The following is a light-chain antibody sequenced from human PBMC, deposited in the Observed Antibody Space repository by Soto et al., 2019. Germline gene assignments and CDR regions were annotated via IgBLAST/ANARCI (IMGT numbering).Light chain of an antibody. CDR1: QSVGSL. J-gene: IGKJ1*01. V-gene: IGKV3-20*01. CDR2: RAS. Sequence: EIVLTQSPATLSVSPGEGATLSCRASQSVGSLLAWYQQKPGQAPRLLIYRASTRAAGLPDRFSGSGSGTDFTLTISRLEPEDFAVYYCQYSGISPGTFGQGTKVDIK. CDR3: QYSGISPGT.